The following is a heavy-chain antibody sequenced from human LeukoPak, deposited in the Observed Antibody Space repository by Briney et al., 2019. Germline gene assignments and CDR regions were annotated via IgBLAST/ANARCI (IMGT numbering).Heavy chain of an antibody. V-gene: IGHV4-4*02. CDR1: GDSIINNW. CDR3: ARVMGASWFFYLDV. Sequence: PSETLSLTCAVSGDSIINNWWSWVRQSPGKGLEWIGQIFHRGIPNYNPSLESRVTMSIDKSNNQLSLKLNSVTAADTAVYYCARVMGASWFFYLDVWGKGTTVTVSS. D-gene: IGHD3-16*02. CDR2: IFHRGIP. J-gene: IGHJ6*03.